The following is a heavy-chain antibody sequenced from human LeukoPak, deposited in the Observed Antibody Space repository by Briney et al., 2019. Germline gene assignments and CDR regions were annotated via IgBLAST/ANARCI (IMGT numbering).Heavy chain of an antibody. CDR1: GFTFSRYS. CDR2: TSSGSGAI. D-gene: IGHD6-19*01. J-gene: IGHJ4*02. V-gene: IGHV3-48*04. Sequence: GGSLRLSCVGSGFTFSRYSVTWVRQAPGKGLEWVSYTSSGSGAIYYTDSLKGRSTISRDNAKSSLYLQMNSLRVDDTAVYYCARAKYTTAWYFDYWGQGTLVTVSS. CDR3: ARAKYTTAWYFDY.